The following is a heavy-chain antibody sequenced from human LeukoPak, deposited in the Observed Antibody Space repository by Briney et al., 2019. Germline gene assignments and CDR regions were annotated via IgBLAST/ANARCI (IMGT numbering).Heavy chain of an antibody. CDR3: AKGVQRGFYGTIDY. Sequence: PGGSLRLSCAASGFTFSGSAMHWVRQASGKGLEWVSSISGSSSYIYYADSVKGRFSISRDNAKNSLYLQMNSLRAEDTAVYYCAKGVQRGFYGTIDYWGQGALVTVSS. D-gene: IGHD2/OR15-2a*01. V-gene: IGHV3-21*01. CDR1: GFTFSGSA. CDR2: ISGSSSYI. J-gene: IGHJ4*02.